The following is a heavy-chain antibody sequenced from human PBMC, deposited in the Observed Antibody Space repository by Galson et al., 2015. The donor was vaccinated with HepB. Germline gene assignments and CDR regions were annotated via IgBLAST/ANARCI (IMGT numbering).Heavy chain of an antibody. CDR2: IKSKTDGGTT. CDR1: GFTFSNAW. J-gene: IGHJ6*02. CDR3: TTDGEGDILTGYYYYYYGMDV. D-gene: IGHD3-9*01. V-gene: IGHV3-15*01. Sequence: SLRLSCAASGFTFSNAWMSWVRQAPGKGLEWVGRIKSKTDGGTTDYAAPVKGRFTISRDDSKNTLYLQMNSLKTEDTAVYYCTTDGEGDILTGYYYYYYGMDVWGQGTTVTVSS.